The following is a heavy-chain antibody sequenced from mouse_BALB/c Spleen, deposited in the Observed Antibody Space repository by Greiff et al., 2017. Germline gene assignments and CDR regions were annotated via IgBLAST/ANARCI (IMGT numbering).Heavy chain of an antibody. CDR2: IDPENGNT. D-gene: IGHD1-2*01. J-gene: IGHJ4*01. CDR3: ALHYYGYGAMDY. Sequence: EVQLHQSGAELVRPGALVKLSCKASGFNIKDYYMHWVKQRPEQGLEWIGWIDPENGNTIYDPKFQGKASITADTSSNTAYLQLSSLTSEDTAVYYCALHYYGYGAMDYWGQGTSVTVSS. CDR1: GFNIKDYY. V-gene: IGHV14-1*02.